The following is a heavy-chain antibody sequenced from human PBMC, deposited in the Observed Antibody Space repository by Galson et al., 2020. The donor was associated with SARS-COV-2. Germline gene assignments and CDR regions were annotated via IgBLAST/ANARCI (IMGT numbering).Heavy chain of an antibody. J-gene: IGHJ3*02. D-gene: IGHD3-22*01. CDR3: ARNYYDSRXXXXXXXI. V-gene: IGHV3-7*01. CDR1: GFTFSIYW. CDR2: IKQDGSEK. Sequence: GESLKISCAASGFTFSIYWMSWVRQAPGKGLEWVANIKQDGSEKYYVDSVKGRFTISRDNAKNSLYLQMNSLRAEDTAVYYCARNYYDSRXXXXXXXIWGQGTMVTVSS.